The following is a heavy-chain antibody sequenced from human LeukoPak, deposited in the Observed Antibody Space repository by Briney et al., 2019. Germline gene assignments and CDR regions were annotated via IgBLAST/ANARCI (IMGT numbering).Heavy chain of an antibody. D-gene: IGHD4-17*01. CDR1: GGSISSHY. V-gene: IGHV4-59*11. CDR2: IYYSGST. Sequence: SETLSLTCTVSGGSISSHYWSWIRQPPGKGLEWIGYIYYSGSTNYNPSLKSRVTISVDTSKNQFSLKLSSVTAADTAVYYCARGTVTTWSYYYYMDVWGKGTTVTVSS. CDR3: ARGTVTTWSYYYYMDV. J-gene: IGHJ6*03.